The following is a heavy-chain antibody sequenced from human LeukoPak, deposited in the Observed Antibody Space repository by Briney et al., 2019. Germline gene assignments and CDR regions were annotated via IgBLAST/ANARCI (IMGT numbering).Heavy chain of an antibody. Sequence: GASVKVSCKASGYTFTSYGISWGRQAPGQGLEWMGWISAYNGNTNYAQKLQGRVTMTTDTSTSTVYMEMRSLRSDDTAVYYCARTWGSGSSYYFDYWGQGTLVTVSS. CDR1: GYTFTSYG. CDR2: ISAYNGNT. D-gene: IGHD3-10*01. J-gene: IGHJ4*02. V-gene: IGHV1-18*01. CDR3: ARTWGSGSSYYFDY.